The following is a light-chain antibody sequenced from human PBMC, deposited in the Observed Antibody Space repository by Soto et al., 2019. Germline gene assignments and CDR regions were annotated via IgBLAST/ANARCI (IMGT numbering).Light chain of an antibody. CDR3: QQYDRYPVT. CDR2: KAS. J-gene: IGKJ4*01. V-gene: IGKV1-5*03. CDR1: QSVSTW. Sequence: DSQMTQSPSTLAASVGDRVTITCRASQSVSTWLAWYQQKPGKPPKLLIYKASILQSGVSSRFGGSGSGTDFTLTISGLQPDDFATYYCQQYDRYPVTFGGGTKVEVK.